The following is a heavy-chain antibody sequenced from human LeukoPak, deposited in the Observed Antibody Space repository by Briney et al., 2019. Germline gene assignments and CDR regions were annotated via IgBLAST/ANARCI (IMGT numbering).Heavy chain of an antibody. CDR3: AISSGLDAFDI. D-gene: IGHD3-10*01. J-gene: IGHJ3*02. CDR1: GFTFSSYG. V-gene: IGHV3-7*01. Sequence: GSLRLSCAASGFTFSSYGMHWVRQAPGKGLEWVANIKQDGSEKYYVDSVKGRFTISRDNAKNSQYLQMNSLRAEDTAVYYCAISSGLDAFDIWGQGTMVTVSS. CDR2: IKQDGSEK.